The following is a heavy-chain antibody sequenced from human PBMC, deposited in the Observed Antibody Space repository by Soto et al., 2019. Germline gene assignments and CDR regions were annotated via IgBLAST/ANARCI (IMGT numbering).Heavy chain of an antibody. D-gene: IGHD3-16*02. Sequence: GASVKVSCKASGYTFTSYYMHWVRQAPGQGLEWMGIINPSGGSTSYAQKFQGRVTMTRDTSTSTVYMELSSLRSEDTAVYYCASSKITFGGVIVYYYYYMDVWGKGTTVTVSS. CDR3: ASSKITFGGVIVYYYYYMDV. J-gene: IGHJ6*03. CDR1: GYTFTSYY. CDR2: INPSGGST. V-gene: IGHV1-46*03.